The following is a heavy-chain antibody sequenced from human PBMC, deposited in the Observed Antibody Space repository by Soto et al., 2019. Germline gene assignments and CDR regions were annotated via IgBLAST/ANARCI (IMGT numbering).Heavy chain of an antibody. CDR1: GGAISGYY. Sequence: SETLSLTCTVTGGAISGYYWTWIRQSAGEGLEWIGRIYSSGSTNYNPSLKSRLTISVDKSKNEFYLKMRSVTAADTAVYYCAYLRGFTGYPGDWGQGTLVTVSS. D-gene: IGHD3-16*01. CDR2: IYSSGST. V-gene: IGHV4-4*07. J-gene: IGHJ4*02. CDR3: AYLRGFTGYPGD.